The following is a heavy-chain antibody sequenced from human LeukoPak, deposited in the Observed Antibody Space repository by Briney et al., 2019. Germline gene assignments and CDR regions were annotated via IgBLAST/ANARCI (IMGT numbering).Heavy chain of an antibody. CDR1: GFTFSSYS. CDR3: ARDELLAGSYPGY. CDR2: ISSSSSYI. Sequence: GGSLRLSCAASGFTFSSYSMNWVRQAPGKGLEWVSSISSSSSYIYYADSVKGRFTISRDNAKNSLYLQMNILRAEDTAVYYCARDELLAGSYPGYWGQGTLVTVSS. V-gene: IGHV3-21*04. D-gene: IGHD1-26*01. J-gene: IGHJ4*02.